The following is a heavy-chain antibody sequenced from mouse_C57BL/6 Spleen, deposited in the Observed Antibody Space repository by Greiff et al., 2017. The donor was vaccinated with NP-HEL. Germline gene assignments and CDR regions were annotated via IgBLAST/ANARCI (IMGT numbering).Heavy chain of an antibody. CDR2: IYPGDGDT. CDR1: GYAFSSSW. J-gene: IGHJ3*01. V-gene: IGHV1-82*01. D-gene: IGHD1-1*01. Sequence: QVQLKESGPELVKPGASVKISCKASGYAFSSSWMNWVKQRPGQGLEWIGRIYPGDGDTNYNGKFKGKATLTADKSSSTAYRQLSSLTSEDSAVYFGACEWGYYYGSSDWGFAYWGQGTLVTVSA. CDR3: ACEWGYYYGSSDWGFAY.